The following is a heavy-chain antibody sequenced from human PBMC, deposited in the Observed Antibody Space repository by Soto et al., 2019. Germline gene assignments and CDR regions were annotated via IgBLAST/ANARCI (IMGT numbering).Heavy chain of an antibody. CDR1: GYTFTSYG. V-gene: IGHV1-18*01. CDR3: ASYMITFGGVPYYYGMDV. CDR2: ISAYNGNT. D-gene: IGHD3-16*01. J-gene: IGHJ6*02. Sequence: QVQLVQSGAEVKKPGASVKVSCKASGYTFTSYGISWVRQAPGQGLEWMGWISAYNGNTSYAQKLQGRVTMTTDTSTSTAYMELRSLRSDDTAVYYCASYMITFGGVPYYYGMDVWGQGTTVTVSS.